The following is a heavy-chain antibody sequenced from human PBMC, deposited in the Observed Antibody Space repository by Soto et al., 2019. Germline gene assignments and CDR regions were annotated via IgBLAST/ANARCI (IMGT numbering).Heavy chain of an antibody. D-gene: IGHD6-19*01. CDR3: ARDRSGWPSYNCFDP. V-gene: IGHV3-30-3*01. J-gene: IGHJ5*02. Sequence: QVQLVESGGGVVQPGRSLRLSCAASGFTFSSEAMHWVRQAPGKGLEWVALISYDGSNKYYTDSVTGRFTISRDNSKNTLYLQMNSLRTEDTAVYYCARDRSGWPSYNCFDPWGQGTLVTVSS. CDR1: GFTFSSEA. CDR2: ISYDGSNK.